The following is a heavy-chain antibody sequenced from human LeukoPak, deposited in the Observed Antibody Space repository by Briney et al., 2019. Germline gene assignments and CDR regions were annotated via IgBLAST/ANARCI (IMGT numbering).Heavy chain of an antibody. V-gene: IGHV3-15*01. Sequence: PGGSLRLSCAASGFTFSNAWMSWVRQAPGKGLEWVGRIKSKTDGGTTDYAAPVKGRFTISRDDSKNTLYLQMNSLRTEDTAVYYCARGDGYSVGPDYWGQGTLVTVSS. CDR2: IKSKTDGGTT. CDR1: GFTFSNAW. D-gene: IGHD5-24*01. J-gene: IGHJ4*02. CDR3: ARGDGYSVGPDY.